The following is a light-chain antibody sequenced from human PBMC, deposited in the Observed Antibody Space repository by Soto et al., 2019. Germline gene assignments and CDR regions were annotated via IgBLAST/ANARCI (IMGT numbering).Light chain of an antibody. CDR1: QSASSRY. Sequence: EIVLTQSPGTLSLSPGERATVSCRASQSASSRYFAWYQQKPGQTPRLLISGASNRATGIPDRFSGSGSGTDFTLTISRLEPEDFAVYYGKHYARSVGTFGQGTRVEIK. V-gene: IGKV3-20*01. CDR3: KHYARSVGT. CDR2: GAS. J-gene: IGKJ1*01.